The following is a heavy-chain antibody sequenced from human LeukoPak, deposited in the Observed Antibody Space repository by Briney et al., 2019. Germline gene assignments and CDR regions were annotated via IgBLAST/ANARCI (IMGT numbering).Heavy chain of an antibody. CDR2: IYYSGST. J-gene: IGHJ3*02. CDR1: GGSISSSS. V-gene: IGHV4-59*01. Sequence: SETLPLTCSVSGGSISSSSWSWIRQPPGKGLEWTGYIYYSGSTNYNPSLKSRVTISVDTSKNQFSLKLSSVTAADTAVYYCAREGMIATGREPAEIWGQGTMVTVSS. CDR3: AREGMIATGREPAEI. D-gene: IGHD3-22*01.